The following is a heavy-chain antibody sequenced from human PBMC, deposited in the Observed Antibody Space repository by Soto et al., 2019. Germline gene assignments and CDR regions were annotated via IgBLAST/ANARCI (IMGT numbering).Heavy chain of an antibody. CDR2: INAGNGYT. CDR3: ARAKIITTLDY. J-gene: IGHJ4*02. Sequence: QVQLVQSGAEGKKPGASVKVSCETSGYTFANYPMHWVRQAPRQTLEWMGWINAGNGYTKYSQKFQGRVTITRDTSASIAYMELSSLRSEDTAVYYCARAKIITTLDYWGQGTLVTVSS. V-gene: IGHV1-3*01. D-gene: IGHD3-10*01. CDR1: GYTFANYP.